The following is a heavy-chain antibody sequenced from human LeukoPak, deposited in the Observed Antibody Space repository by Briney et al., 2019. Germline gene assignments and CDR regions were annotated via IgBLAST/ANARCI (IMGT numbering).Heavy chain of an antibody. Sequence: VASVKVSCKASGGTFSSYAISWVRQAPGQGLEWVGGIIPIFGTANYAQKFQGRVTITTDESTSTAYMELSSLRSEDTAVYYCARVVRDSSGYVPHYFDYWGQGTLVTVSS. CDR1: GGTFSSYA. V-gene: IGHV1-69*05. J-gene: IGHJ4*02. CDR2: IIPIFGTA. D-gene: IGHD3-22*01. CDR3: ARVVRDSSGYVPHYFDY.